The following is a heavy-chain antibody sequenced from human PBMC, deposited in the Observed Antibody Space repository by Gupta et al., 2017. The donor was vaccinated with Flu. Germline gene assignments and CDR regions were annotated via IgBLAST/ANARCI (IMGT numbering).Heavy chain of an antibody. Sequence: QITLKESGPTLVKPTQTLTLTCTFSGFSLSTSGVGVGWIRQPPGKALEWLALIYWDDDKRYSPSLKSRLTITKDTSKNQVVLTMTNMDPVDTATYYCAHRLVGQSGYVKNDAFDIWGQGTMVTVSS. J-gene: IGHJ3*02. CDR2: IYWDDDK. CDR3: AHRLVGQSGYVKNDAFDI. V-gene: IGHV2-5*02. CDR1: GFSLSTSGVG. D-gene: IGHD3-22*01.